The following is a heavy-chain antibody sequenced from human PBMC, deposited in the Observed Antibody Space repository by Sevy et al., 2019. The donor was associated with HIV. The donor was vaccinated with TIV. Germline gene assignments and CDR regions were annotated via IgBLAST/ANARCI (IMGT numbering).Heavy chain of an antibody. J-gene: IGHJ4*02. Sequence: SETLSLTCTVSGGSISSYYCSWIRQPPGKGLEWIGYINSSGSTNYNPSLKSRVTISLDTSKNQFSRKLTSVTAADTAVYYCAVDAITVAPFWDYGSQGTRVTVSS. D-gene: IGHD6-19*01. V-gene: IGHV4-59*01. CDR3: AVDAITVAPFWDY. CDR2: INSSGST. CDR1: GGSISSYY.